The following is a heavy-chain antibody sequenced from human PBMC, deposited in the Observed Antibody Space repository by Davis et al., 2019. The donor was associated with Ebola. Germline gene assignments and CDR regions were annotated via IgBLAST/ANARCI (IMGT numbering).Heavy chain of an antibody. J-gene: IGHJ4*02. V-gene: IGHV3-23*01. CDR1: GFTFSSYA. CDR3: AREVAVANFDY. CDR2: ISGSGGST. D-gene: IGHD6-19*01. Sequence: GESLKIFCAASGFTFSSYAMSWVRQAPGKGLEWVSAISGSGGSTYYADSVKGRFTISRDNAKNSLYLQMNSLRAEDTAVYYCAREVAVANFDYWGQGTLVTVSS.